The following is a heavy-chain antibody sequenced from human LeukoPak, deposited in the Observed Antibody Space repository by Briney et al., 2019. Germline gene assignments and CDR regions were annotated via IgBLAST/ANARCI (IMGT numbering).Heavy chain of an antibody. Sequence: ASVKVSCKASGYIFTGYYMHWVRQAPGQGLEWMGWINPDNGDTSYAQMLQARVTMTRDTSISTAYMELSSLRSDDTAVYYCARDRGYCSSTSCLLNDAFDIWGQGTMVTVSS. J-gene: IGHJ3*02. CDR2: INPDNGDT. V-gene: IGHV1-2*02. CDR1: GYIFTGYY. D-gene: IGHD2-2*01. CDR3: ARDRGYCSSTSCLLNDAFDI.